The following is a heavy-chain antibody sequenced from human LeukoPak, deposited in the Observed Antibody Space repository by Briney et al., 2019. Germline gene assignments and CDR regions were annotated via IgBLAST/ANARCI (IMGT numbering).Heavy chain of an antibody. CDR2: IIPIFGTA. CDR3: ARRVRAMVLPYYMDV. V-gene: IGHV1-69*05. Sequence: ASVKVSCKASGDTFSSYAFSWVRQAPGQGLEWMGGIIPIFGTANYAQKFQGRVTITTDESTSTAYMELSSLRSEDTAVYYCARRVRAMVLPYYMDVWGKGTTVTVSS. D-gene: IGHD4/OR15-4a*01. CDR1: GDTFSSYA. J-gene: IGHJ6*03.